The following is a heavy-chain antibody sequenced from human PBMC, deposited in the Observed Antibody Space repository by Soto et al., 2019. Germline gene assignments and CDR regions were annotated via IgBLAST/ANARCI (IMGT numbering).Heavy chain of an antibody. CDR2: IYYSGST. Sequence: PSETLSLTCTVSGGSISSYYWSWIRQPPGKGLEWIGYIYYSGSTNYNPSLKSRVTISVDTSKNQFSLKLSSVTAADTAVYYCARVTRVVVTGAIDNWFDPWGQGPLVPVSS. D-gene: IGHD2-21*02. CDR1: GGSISSYY. CDR3: ARVTRVVVTGAIDNWFDP. V-gene: IGHV4-59*01. J-gene: IGHJ5*02.